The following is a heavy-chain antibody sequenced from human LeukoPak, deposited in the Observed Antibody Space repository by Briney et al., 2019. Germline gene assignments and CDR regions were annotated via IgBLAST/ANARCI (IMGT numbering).Heavy chain of an antibody. J-gene: IGHJ4*02. CDR1: GFTFSSYA. Sequence: PGGSLRLSCAASGFTFSSYAMSWVRQAQGNGLEWVSTISGSGGSTYYADSVKGRFTISRDNSKNTLYLQMNSLRAEDTAVYYCAKDRSSYYYDSSGYFPFDYWGQGTLVTVSS. CDR3: AKDRSSYYYDSSGYFPFDY. V-gene: IGHV3-23*01. CDR2: ISGSGGST. D-gene: IGHD3-22*01.